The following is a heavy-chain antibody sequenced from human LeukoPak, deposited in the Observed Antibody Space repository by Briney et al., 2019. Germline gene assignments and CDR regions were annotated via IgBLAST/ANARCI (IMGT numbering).Heavy chain of an antibody. CDR3: ARVAGGPDY. Sequence: TGGSLRLSCAASGFTFSTYEMNWVRQAPGKGLEWVSYISSSGSSTHYADPVKGRFTISRDNAKKSLYLQMSSLRGEDTAIYYCARVAGGPDYWGQGTLVTVSS. J-gene: IGHJ4*02. V-gene: IGHV3-48*03. CDR1: GFTFSTYE. CDR2: ISSSGSST. D-gene: IGHD3-16*01.